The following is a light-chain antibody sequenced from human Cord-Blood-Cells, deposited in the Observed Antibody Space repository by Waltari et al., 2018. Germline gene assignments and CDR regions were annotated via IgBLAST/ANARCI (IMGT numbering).Light chain of an antibody. CDR2: DAS. V-gene: IGKV1-5*01. J-gene: IGKJ2*01. CDR1: QSISSW. Sequence: DIQMTQSPSTLSASVGDRVTITCRASQSISSWLAWYQQKPGKAPKLLIYDASRLESGVPSRFSGSGSGTEFTLTISSLQPDDFATYYCQQYNGYYTFGQGTKLEIK. CDR3: QQYNGYYT.